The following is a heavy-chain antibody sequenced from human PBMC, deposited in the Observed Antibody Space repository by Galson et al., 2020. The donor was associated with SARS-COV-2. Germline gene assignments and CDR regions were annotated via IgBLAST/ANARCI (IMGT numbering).Heavy chain of an antibody. J-gene: IGHJ6*02. V-gene: IGHV3-30-3*01. D-gene: IGHD3-22*01. CDR3: AGEYIVVVVPDTWYYGMDV. Sequence: TGGSLRLSCAASGFTFSSYAMHWVRQAPGKGLEWVAVISYDGSNKYYADSVKGRFTISRDNSKNTLYLQINSLRAEDTAVYYCAGEYIVVVVPDTWYYGMDVWGQGTTVPVSS. CDR2: ISYDGSNK. CDR1: GFTFSSYA.